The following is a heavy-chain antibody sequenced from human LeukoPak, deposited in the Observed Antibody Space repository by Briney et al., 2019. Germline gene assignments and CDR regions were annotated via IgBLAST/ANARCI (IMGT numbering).Heavy chain of an antibody. CDR3: ASVKTYSSGWYHAFDI. V-gene: IGHV4-59*01. J-gene: IGHJ3*02. CDR2: IYYSGST. Sequence: SETLSLTCTVSGGSISSYYWSWIRQPPGKGLEWIGYIYYSGSTNYNPSLKSRVTISVDTSKNQFSLKLSSVTAADTAVYYCASVKTYSSGWYHAFDIWGRGTMVTVSS. CDR1: GGSISSYY. D-gene: IGHD6-19*01.